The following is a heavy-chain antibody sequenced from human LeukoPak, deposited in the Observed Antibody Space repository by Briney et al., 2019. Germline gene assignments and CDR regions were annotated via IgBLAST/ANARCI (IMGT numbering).Heavy chain of an antibody. CDR2: IKQDGSEK. V-gene: IGHV3-7*01. Sequence: GGSLRLSCAASGFTFSSYWMSWVRQAPGKGLEWVANIKQDGSEKYYVDSVRGRFTISRDNAKNSLYLQMNSLRAEDTAVYYCASQRPYCSGGSCFYYYYYMDVWGKGTTVTVSS. D-gene: IGHD2-15*01. CDR3: ASQRPYCSGGSCFYYYYYMDV. CDR1: GFTFSSYW. J-gene: IGHJ6*03.